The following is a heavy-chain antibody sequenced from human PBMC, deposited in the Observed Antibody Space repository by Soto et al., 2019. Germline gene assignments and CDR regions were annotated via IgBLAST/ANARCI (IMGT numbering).Heavy chain of an antibody. Sequence: EVQLLESGGGLVQPGGSLRLSCAASGFTFSSYAMSWVRQAPGKGLEWVSAISGSGGSTYYADSVKGRFTISRDNSKNTLYLQTNSLRAEDTAVYYCAKGRGYCMSTSCYVGSDYWGQGTLVTVSS. J-gene: IGHJ4*02. V-gene: IGHV3-23*01. CDR3: AKGRGYCMSTSCYVGSDY. CDR1: GFTFSSYA. CDR2: ISGSGGST. D-gene: IGHD2-2*01.